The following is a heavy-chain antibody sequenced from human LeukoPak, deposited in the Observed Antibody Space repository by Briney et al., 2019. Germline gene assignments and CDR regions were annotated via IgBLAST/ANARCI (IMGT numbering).Heavy chain of an antibody. D-gene: IGHD6-19*01. CDR2: IKPDGSEK. CDR3: AREISSGWCNY. V-gene: IGHV3-7*01. J-gene: IGHJ4*02. Sequence: PGGSLRLSCAASGFTISTCWMTWVRQAPGKGLEWVANIKPDGSEKNYVDSVKGRFSISRDNAKNSLYLQMNSLRVEDTAVYYCAREISSGWCNYWGQGTLVTVSS. CDR1: GFTISTCW.